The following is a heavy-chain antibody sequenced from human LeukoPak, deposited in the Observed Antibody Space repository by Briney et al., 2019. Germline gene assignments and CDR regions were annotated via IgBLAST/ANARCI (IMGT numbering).Heavy chain of an antibody. CDR1: GYTFTSYG. V-gene: IGHV1-18*01. CDR2: MSAYNGNT. J-gene: IGHJ4*02. Sequence: GASVKVSCKASGYTFTSYGISWVRQAPGQGLEWMGWMSAYNGNTKYAQKLQGRVTMTTDTSTSTAYMELRSLRSDDTAVYYCASDESYIVVVCLVRFDYWGQGTLVTVSS. D-gene: IGHD2-2*01. CDR3: ASDESYIVVVCLVRFDY.